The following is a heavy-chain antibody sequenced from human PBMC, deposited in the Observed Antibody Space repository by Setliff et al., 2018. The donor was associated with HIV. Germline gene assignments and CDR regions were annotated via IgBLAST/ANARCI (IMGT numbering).Heavy chain of an antibody. Sequence: GASVKVSCKASGYTFTGYYMHWVRQAPGQGLEWMGWINPNNGGTNYAQKLQGRVTMTTDTSTSTAYMELRSLRSDDKAVYYCARGMDYYDTSGYYQYYFDYWGQGTLVTVSS. CDR1: GYTFTGYY. J-gene: IGHJ4*02. V-gene: IGHV1-2*02. D-gene: IGHD3-22*01. CDR2: INPNNGGT. CDR3: ARGMDYYDTSGYYQYYFDY.